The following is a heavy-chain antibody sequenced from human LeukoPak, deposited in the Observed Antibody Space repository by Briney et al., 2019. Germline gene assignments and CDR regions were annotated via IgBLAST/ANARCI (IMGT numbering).Heavy chain of an antibody. V-gene: IGHV4-59*08. D-gene: IGHD5-24*01. Sequence: SETLSLTCTVSGGSISSYYWSWIRQPPGKGLEWIGYIYYSGSTNYNPSLKSRVTISVDTSKNQFSLKLSSVTAADTAVYYCAGSRDGYNRVYYWGQGTLVTVSS. CDR2: IYYSGST. CDR3: AGSRDGYNRVYY. J-gene: IGHJ4*02. CDR1: GGSISSYY.